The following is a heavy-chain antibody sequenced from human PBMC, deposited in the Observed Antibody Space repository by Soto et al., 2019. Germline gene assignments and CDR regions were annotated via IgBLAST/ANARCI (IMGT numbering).Heavy chain of an antibody. J-gene: IGHJ5*02. V-gene: IGHV3-49*03. CDR1: GFTFGDYA. CDR3: TRGLMVQWPYPNWFDP. CDR2: IRSKAYGGTT. Sequence: PGGSLRLSCTASGFTFGDYAMSWFRQAPGKGLEWVGFIRSKAYGGTTEYAASVKGKFTISRDDSKSIAYLQMNSLKTEDTAVYYCTRGLMVQWPYPNWFDPWGQGTLVTVSS. D-gene: IGHD2-8*01.